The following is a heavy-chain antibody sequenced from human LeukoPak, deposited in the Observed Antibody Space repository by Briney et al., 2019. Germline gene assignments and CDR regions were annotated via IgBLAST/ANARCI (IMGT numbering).Heavy chain of an antibody. CDR3: ARVLPVASRDY. D-gene: IGHD2-2*01. Sequence: GGSLRLSCAASGFTFSTYWMSWVRQAPGKGLEWVANIKQDGSDKFYVDSVKGRFTISRDNAKNSVYLQMNSLRAEDTAVYYCARVLPVASRDYWGQGTLVTVSS. CDR1: GFTFSTYW. J-gene: IGHJ4*02. V-gene: IGHV3-7*01. CDR2: IKQDGSDK.